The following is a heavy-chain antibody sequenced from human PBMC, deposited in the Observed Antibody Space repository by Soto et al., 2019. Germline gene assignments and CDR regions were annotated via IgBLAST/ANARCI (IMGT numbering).Heavy chain of an antibody. CDR1: GGTFSSYS. V-gene: IGHV1-69*01. CDR3: ARDGGRHSGGIAQ. CDR2: LIHIFGTA. Sequence: QVQLVQSGAEVKKPGSSVKVSCKASGGTFSSYSINWVRQAPGQGLEWMGELIHIFGTANSAQKLQGRVTITADESTSTAYTELSSLRSAGTAVYYCARDGGRHSGGIAQWGKGTVVTVSS. D-gene: IGHD1-26*01. J-gene: IGHJ4*02.